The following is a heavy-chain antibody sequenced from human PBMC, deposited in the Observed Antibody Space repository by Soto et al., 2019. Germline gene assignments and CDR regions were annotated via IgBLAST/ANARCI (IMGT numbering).Heavy chain of an antibody. V-gene: IGHV4-31*03. Sequence: QVQLQESGPGLVKPSQTLSLTCTVSGGSISSGGYYWSWIRQHPGKGLEWIGYIYYSGSTYYNPSLKSRVTISVDTSKNQFSLKLSSVTAADTAVYYCARAQTVTYYDFWSGYYPGWFDPWGQGTLVTVSS. CDR3: ARAQTVTYYDFWSGYYPGWFDP. CDR2: IYYSGST. J-gene: IGHJ5*02. D-gene: IGHD3-3*01. CDR1: GGSISSGGYY.